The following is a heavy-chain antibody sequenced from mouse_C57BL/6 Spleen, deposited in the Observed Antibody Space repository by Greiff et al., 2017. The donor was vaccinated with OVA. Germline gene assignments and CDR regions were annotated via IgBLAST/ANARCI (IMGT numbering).Heavy chain of an antibody. V-gene: IGHV5-17*01. J-gene: IGHJ3*01. CDR3: ARGGANWDVGAY. Sequence: EVKLVESGGGLVKPGGSLKLSCAASGFTFSDYGMHWVRQAPEKGLEWVAYISSGSSTIYYADTVKGRFTISRDNAKNTLFLQMTSLRSEDTAMYYCARGGANWDVGAYWGQGTLVTVSA. D-gene: IGHD4-1*01. CDR2: ISSGSSTI. CDR1: GFTFSDYG.